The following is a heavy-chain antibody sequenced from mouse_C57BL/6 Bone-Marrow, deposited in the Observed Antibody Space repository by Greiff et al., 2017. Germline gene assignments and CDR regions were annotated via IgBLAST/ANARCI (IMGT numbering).Heavy chain of an antibody. J-gene: IGHJ1*03. V-gene: IGHV1-26*01. CDR2: INPNNGGT. CDR3: AREDWDGYYGYFDV. CDR1: GYTFTDYY. Sequence: VQLQQSGPELVKPGASVKISCKASGYTFTDYYMNWVKQSHGKSLEWIGDINPNNGGTSYNQKFKGKATLTVDKSSSTAYMELRSLTSEDSAVYYCAREDWDGYYGYFDVWGTGTTVTVSS. D-gene: IGHD2-3*01.